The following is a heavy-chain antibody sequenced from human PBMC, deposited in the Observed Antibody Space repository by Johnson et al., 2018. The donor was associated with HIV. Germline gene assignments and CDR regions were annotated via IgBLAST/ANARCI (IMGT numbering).Heavy chain of an antibody. D-gene: IGHD5-24*01. CDR3: ARETRDGPAFDI. CDR1: GFTFSSYA. CDR2: ISYDGSHK. J-gene: IGHJ3*02. V-gene: IGHV3-30-3*01. Sequence: QVQLMESGGGVVQPGRSLRLSCAASGFTFSSYAMHWVRQAPGKGLEWVAVISYDGSHKYYADSVKGRFTISRDNSKNTLYLQMNSLRAEDTAVYYCARETRDGPAFDIWGQGTMVTVSS.